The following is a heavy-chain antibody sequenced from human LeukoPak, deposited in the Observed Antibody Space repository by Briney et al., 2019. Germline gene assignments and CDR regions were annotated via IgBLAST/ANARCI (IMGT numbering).Heavy chain of an antibody. CDR3: ARLYGDFYFDY. CDR2: IDWDDDK. Sequence: SGPALVNPTQTLTLTCTFSGFSLTTSGIRVSWIRQPPGKALEWLAHIDWDDDKFYITSLKTRLTLSKDTSKNQVVLTMTNMDPVDTATYYCARLYGDFYFDYWGQGTLVTVSS. J-gene: IGHJ4*02. V-gene: IGHV2-70*04. D-gene: IGHD4-17*01. CDR1: GFSLTTSGIR.